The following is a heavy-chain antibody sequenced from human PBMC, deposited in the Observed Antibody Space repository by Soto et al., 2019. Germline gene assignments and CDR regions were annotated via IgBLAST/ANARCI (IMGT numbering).Heavy chain of an antibody. V-gene: IGHV4-30-4*01. J-gene: IGHJ4*02. D-gene: IGHD3-22*01. Sequence: SETLSLTCTVSGGSISSGDYYWSWIRQPPGKGLEWIGYIYYSGSTYYNPSLKSRVTISVDTSKNQFSLKLSSVTAADTAVYYCARASRYYDSSDYYPRPLFDYWGQGTLVTVSS. CDR1: GGSISSGDYY. CDR3: ARASRYYDSSDYYPRPLFDY. CDR2: IYYSGST.